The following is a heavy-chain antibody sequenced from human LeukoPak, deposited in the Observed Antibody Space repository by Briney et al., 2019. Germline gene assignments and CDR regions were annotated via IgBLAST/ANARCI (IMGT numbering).Heavy chain of an antibody. V-gene: IGHV4-59*01. J-gene: IGHJ5*01. CDR2: IYYGGST. Sequence: PSETLSLTCSVSGDSIGSYYWTWIRQSPGKGLEWIGYIYYGGSTNCSPSLQSRVSISVDTSNNQFSLQLRSVTATDTAIYYCARGRARDGSYPWLDSWGQGTLVTVSS. D-gene: IGHD3-16*02. CDR1: GDSIGSYY. CDR3: ARGRARDGSYPWLDS.